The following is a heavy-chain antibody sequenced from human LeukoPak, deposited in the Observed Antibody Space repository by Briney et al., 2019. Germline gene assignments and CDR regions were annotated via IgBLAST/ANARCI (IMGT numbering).Heavy chain of an antibody. CDR1: GFAFDTYG. CDR3: ATSTTSFDY. V-gene: IGHV3-23*01. J-gene: IGHJ4*02. CDR2: ISGSGYNT. Sequence: GGPLRLSCAASGFAFDTYGMTWARQAPGKGLEWVSSISGSGYNTYYADSVKGRFTSSRDNPKNTLYLQMNSLRAEDTAIYYCATSTTSFDYWGQGTLVTVSS.